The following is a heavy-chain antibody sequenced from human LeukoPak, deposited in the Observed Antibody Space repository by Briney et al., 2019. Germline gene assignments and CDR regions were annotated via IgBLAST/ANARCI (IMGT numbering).Heavy chain of an antibody. Sequence: GGSLRLSCAASGFTFSSYDMHWVRQATGKGLEWVSAIGTAGDTYYPGSVKGRFTISRENAKNSLYLQMNSLRAEDTAVYYCAKGKGMVYNNYCFDCWGQGSLVTVSS. CDR2: IGTAGDT. J-gene: IGHJ4*02. V-gene: IGHV3-13*01. D-gene: IGHD4-11*01. CDR3: AKGKGMVYNNYCFDC. CDR1: GFTFSSYD.